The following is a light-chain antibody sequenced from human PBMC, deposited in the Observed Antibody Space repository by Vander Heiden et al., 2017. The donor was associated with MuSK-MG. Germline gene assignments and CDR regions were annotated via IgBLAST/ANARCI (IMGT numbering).Light chain of an antibody. Sequence: QASLTQPVSEAGSPGPSLTISCTGTSGDVGSYDLVSWYQQHPGKAPKLIIYEDNKRPSGVSHRFSGSKSGNTASLTISGLQAEDEAIYYCCSYAGLTTYLLFGGGTRLTVL. CDR3: CSYAGLTTYLL. CDR1: SGDVGSYDL. V-gene: IGLV2-23*01. J-gene: IGLJ2*01. CDR2: EDN.